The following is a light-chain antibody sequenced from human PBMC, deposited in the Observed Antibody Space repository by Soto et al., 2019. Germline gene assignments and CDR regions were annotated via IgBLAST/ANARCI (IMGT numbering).Light chain of an antibody. J-gene: IGKJ5*01. CDR2: GAS. CDR1: QSVSSSY. Sequence: GFIHPPSSMSLYPGELVTLSCSPIQSVSSSYLAWYQQRPGQAPRLLIYGASTRATGIQARFSGSGSGTEFTLTISRLEPEDFAVYYCQQYCSSLTLTFCQGTRLEI. CDR3: QQYCSSLTLT. V-gene: IGKV3-20*01.